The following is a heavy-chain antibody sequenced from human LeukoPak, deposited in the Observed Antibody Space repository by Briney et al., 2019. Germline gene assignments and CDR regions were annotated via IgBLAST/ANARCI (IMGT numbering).Heavy chain of an antibody. J-gene: IGHJ3*02. CDR2: ISDSGGST. Sequence: GGSLRLSCAASGFTFSNYAMSWVRQAPGKGLEWVSAISDSGGSTYYADSVKGRFTISRDNSKNTLYLQMNSLRAEDTAVYYCARDLGSDAFDIWGQGTMVTVSS. CDR3: ARDLGSDAFDI. CDR1: GFTFSNYA. V-gene: IGHV3-23*01.